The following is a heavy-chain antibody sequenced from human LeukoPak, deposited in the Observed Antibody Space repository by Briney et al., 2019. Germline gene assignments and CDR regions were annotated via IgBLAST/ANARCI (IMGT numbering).Heavy chain of an antibody. V-gene: IGHV5-51*01. CDR2: IYPGDSDT. CDR1: GYSFTSYW. CDR3: ARQGGSSWYPNYYMDV. Sequence: GESLKISCKGSGYSFTSYWSGWVRQMPGKGLEWMGIIYPGDSDTRYSPSFQGQVTISADKSISTAYLQWSSLKASDTAMYYCARQGGSSWYPNYYMDVWGKGTTVTVSS. D-gene: IGHD6-13*01. J-gene: IGHJ6*03.